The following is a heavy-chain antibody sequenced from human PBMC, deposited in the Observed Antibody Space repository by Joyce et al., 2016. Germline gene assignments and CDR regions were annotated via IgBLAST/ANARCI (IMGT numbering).Heavy chain of an antibody. V-gene: IGHV3-21*02. CDR1: GFNFSTYS. CDR2: INRFINYI. J-gene: IGHJ5*02. CDR3: ARGLGSSWYKWFDP. Sequence: EVQLVESGGGLVKPGGSQRLSCAAPGFNFSTYSMNWVRQAPGKGREWVSSINRFINYIYYADSVKGRFTISRDNAKNSLYLQMNSLGGEDTALYYCARGLGSSWYKWFDPWGQGTLVTVSS. D-gene: IGHD6-13*01.